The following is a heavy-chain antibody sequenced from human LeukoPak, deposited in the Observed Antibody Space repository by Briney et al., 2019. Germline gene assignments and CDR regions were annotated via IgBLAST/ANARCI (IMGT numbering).Heavy chain of an antibody. CDR3: AKDVVVIARGGDY. J-gene: IGHJ4*02. Sequence: GSLRLSCAASGFTFSSYGMHWVRQAPGKGLEWVAFIRYDGSSKYYADSVKGRFTISRDNSKNTLYLQMNSLRAEDTAVYYCAKDVVVIARGGDYWGQGTLVTVSS. CDR2: IRYDGSSK. CDR1: GFTFSSYG. D-gene: IGHD2-21*01. V-gene: IGHV3-30*02.